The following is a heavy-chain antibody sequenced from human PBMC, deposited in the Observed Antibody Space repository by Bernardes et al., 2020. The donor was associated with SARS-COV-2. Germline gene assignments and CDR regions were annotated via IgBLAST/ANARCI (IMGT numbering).Heavy chain of an antibody. CDR3: ARDYPGPAD. CDR2: IYSGGNT. Sequence: GGSLSLSCAASGFTVSSNYMSWVRQAPGKGLEWVSVIYSGGNTYSADSVKGRFTISRDNSKNTVYLQMNSLRAEDTAVYYCARDYPGPADWGQGTLVTVSS. D-gene: IGHD6-13*01. CDR1: GFTVSSNY. V-gene: IGHV3-66*01. J-gene: IGHJ4*02.